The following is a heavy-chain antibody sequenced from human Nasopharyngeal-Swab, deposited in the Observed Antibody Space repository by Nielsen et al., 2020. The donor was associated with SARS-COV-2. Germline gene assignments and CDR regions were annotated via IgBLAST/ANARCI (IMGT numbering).Heavy chain of an antibody. CDR2: IGAYNGNT. CDR1: GYSFTSYD. J-gene: IGHJ4*02. V-gene: IGHV1-18*01. Sequence: ASVKVSCKASGYSFTSYDISWVRKARGQGLEGRGWIGAYNGNTNYAQKFQDRVTMTTDTSTSTVYMELRSLRSDDTAVYYCARHGVAEDYWGQGTLVTVSS. CDR3: ARHGVAEDY. D-gene: IGHD3-3*01.